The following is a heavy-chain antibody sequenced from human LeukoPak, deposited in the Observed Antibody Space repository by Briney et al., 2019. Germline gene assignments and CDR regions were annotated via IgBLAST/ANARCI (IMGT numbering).Heavy chain of an antibody. CDR2: IWYDGSNK. V-gene: IGHV3-33*01. Sequence: PGGSLRLSCAASGFTFSSYGMHWVRQAPGKGLEWVALIWYDGSNKYYADSVKGRLTISRDNSKNTLYLQMNSLRAEDTAVYYCAREFELTYYFDYWGQGTLVTVSS. D-gene: IGHD3-16*01. J-gene: IGHJ4*02. CDR1: GFTFSSYG. CDR3: AREFELTYYFDY.